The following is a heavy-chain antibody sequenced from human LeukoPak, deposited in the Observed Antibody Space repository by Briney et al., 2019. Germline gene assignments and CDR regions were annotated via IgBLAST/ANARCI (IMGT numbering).Heavy chain of an antibody. CDR3: ARAPYYDSSGYHSAYFEY. D-gene: IGHD3-22*01. J-gene: IGHJ4*02. CDR2: IFHSATT. Sequence: SETLSLTCTASGGSISSSPYYWGWIRQPPGKGLEWIGEIFHSATTNYNPSLKSRVTISVDKSKNHFSLKLSSVTAADTAVYYCARAPYYDSSGYHSAYFEYWGQGTLVTVSS. CDR1: GGSISSSPYY. V-gene: IGHV4-39*07.